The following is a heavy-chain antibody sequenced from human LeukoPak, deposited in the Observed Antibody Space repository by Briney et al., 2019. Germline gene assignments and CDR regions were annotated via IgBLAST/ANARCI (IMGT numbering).Heavy chain of an antibody. CDR3: ARGLTTEYSSSSLDFDY. CDR1: VYTLTSYD. D-gene: IGHD6-6*01. V-gene: IGHV1-8*01. Sequence: GASVNVSCKACVYTLTSYDINWVRQATGQGLEWMGWMNPNGVNTGYAQKFRGRVTMPRNTSISTAYMELSSLRYEDTAVYYCARGLTTEYSSSSLDFDYWGQGTLVTVS. CDR2: MNPNGVNT. J-gene: IGHJ4*02.